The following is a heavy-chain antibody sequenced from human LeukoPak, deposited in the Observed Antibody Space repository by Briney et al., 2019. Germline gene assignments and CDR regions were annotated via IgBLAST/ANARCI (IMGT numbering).Heavy chain of an antibody. CDR3: AREPSGSGGYDY. J-gene: IGHJ4*02. D-gene: IGHD3-10*01. Sequence: ASVKVSCKASGFTFSGYYMHWVRQAPGQGLEWMAWISPNSGGTNYVQKFQGRVTVTRDTSISIDYMEINGLTSDDTALYYCAREPSGSGGYDYWGQGTLVTVSS. CDR1: GFTFSGYY. V-gene: IGHV1-2*02. CDR2: ISPNSGGT.